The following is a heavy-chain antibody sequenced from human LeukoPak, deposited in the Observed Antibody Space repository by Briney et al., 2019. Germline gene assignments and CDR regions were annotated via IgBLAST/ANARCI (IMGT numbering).Heavy chain of an antibody. D-gene: IGHD6-6*01. V-gene: IGHV5-51*01. CDR2: IYPGDSDT. J-gene: IGHJ4*02. Sequence: GESLKISCKGSGYSFTSYWIGWVRQMPGKGLEWMGIIYPGDSDTRYSPSFQGQVTISADKSTSTAYMELSSLRSEDTAVYYCASLYSSSPWYYFDYWGQGTLVTVSS. CDR3: ASLYSSSPWYYFDY. CDR1: GYSFTSYW.